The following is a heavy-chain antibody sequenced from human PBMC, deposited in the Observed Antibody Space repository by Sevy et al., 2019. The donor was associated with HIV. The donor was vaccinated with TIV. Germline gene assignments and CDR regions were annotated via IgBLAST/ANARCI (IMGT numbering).Heavy chain of an antibody. Sequence: GGSLRLSCAASGFTFSSDSMNWVRQAPGKGLEWVSYISSSSSTIYYADSVKGRFTISRDNAKNSLYLQMNSLRDEDTAVYYCARVEHDYGDYGGAFDIWGQGTMVTVSS. V-gene: IGHV3-48*02. CDR1: GFTFSSDS. D-gene: IGHD4-17*01. CDR3: ARVEHDYGDYGGAFDI. J-gene: IGHJ3*02. CDR2: ISSSSSTI.